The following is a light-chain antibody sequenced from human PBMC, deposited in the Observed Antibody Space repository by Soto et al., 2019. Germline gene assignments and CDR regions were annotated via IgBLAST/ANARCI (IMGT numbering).Light chain of an antibody. CDR3: QQSYSVPHT. CDR1: QNIFSF. J-gene: IGKJ2*01. CDR2: GAS. Sequence: DIQMTQSPSSLSASVGDSVTITCRASQNIFSFLGWYQHNPGKAPELLIYGASSLRSGAASRFSGRGSGTDFALTISNLQPEDSATFYCQQSYSVPHTFGQGTKLEIK. V-gene: IGKV1-39*01.